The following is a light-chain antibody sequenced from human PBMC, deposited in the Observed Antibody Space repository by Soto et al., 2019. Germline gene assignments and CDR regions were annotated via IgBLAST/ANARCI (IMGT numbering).Light chain of an antibody. J-gene: IGLJ1*01. CDR1: SSDVGGYNY. V-gene: IGLV2-14*01. CDR2: DVS. Sequence: QSALTQPASVSGSPGQSITIPCTGTSSDVGGYNYVSWYQQHPGKAPKLMIYDVSNRPSGVSNRFSVSKSGNTASLTISGLQAEDEAEYYCSSYTSSSTLLDVFGTGTKLTVL. CDR3: SSYTSSSTLLDV.